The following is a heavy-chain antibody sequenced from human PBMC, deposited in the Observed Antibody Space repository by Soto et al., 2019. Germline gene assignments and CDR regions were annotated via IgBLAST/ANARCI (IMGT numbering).Heavy chain of an antibody. Sequence: QVQLVESGGGVVQPEGSLTLSCAASGFTFSSYGMHWVRQAPGKGLEWVAVIWSDGINKNYADSVKGRFTISRDNSKSPLYLQMNSLGAEDTAVYYCARDHASWTPGYWGQGTLVTVSS. CDR1: GFTFSSYG. V-gene: IGHV3-33*01. J-gene: IGHJ4*02. CDR3: ARDHASWTPGY. D-gene: IGHD6-13*01. CDR2: IWSDGINK.